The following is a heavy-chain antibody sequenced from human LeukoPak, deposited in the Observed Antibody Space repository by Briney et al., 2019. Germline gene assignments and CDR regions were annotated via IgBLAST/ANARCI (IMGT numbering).Heavy chain of an antibody. CDR2: MNPNSGNT. Sequence: ASVKVSCKASGYTFTSYDINWVRQATGQGLEWMGWMNPNSGNTGYAQKFQGRVTMTRNTSISTAYMELSSLRSEDTAVYYCARGIAAAGTGGYYYYYMDVWGKGTTVTVSS. D-gene: IGHD6-13*01. CDR3: ARGIAAAGTGGYYYYYMDV. J-gene: IGHJ6*03. CDR1: GYTFTSYD. V-gene: IGHV1-8*01.